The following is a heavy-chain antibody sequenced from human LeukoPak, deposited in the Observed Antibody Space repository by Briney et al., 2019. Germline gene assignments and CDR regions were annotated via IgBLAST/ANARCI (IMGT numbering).Heavy chain of an antibody. CDR2: INHSGST. V-gene: IGHV4-34*01. CDR3: ARILSYRRYYYYYMDV. CDR1: GGSFSGYY. Sequence: SETLSLTCAVYGGSFSGYYWSCIRQPPGKGLEWIGEINHSGSTNYNPSLKSRVTISVDTSKNQFSLKLSSVTAADTAVYYCARILSYRRYYYYYMDVWGKGTTVTISS. J-gene: IGHJ6*03. D-gene: IGHD1-26*01.